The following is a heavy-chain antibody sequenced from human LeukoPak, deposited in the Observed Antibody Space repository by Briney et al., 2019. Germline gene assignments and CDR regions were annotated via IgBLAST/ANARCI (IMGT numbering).Heavy chain of an antibody. CDR3: AKVAGDRMDY. CDR1: GYTFATYG. V-gene: IGHV1-18*01. D-gene: IGHD6-13*01. Sequence: ASVKVSCKASGYTFATYGFCWVRQAPGHGLEWMGWISANTGKTDYAQKFQGRVTMTTDTSTSTAYMELRSLRPDDTAVYYCAKVAGDRMDYWGQGILLTVSS. J-gene: IGHJ4*02. CDR2: ISANTGKT.